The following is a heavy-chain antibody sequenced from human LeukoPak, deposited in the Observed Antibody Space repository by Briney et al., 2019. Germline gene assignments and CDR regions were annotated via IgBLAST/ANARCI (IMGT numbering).Heavy chain of an antibody. J-gene: IGHJ4*02. CDR2: IHYSGST. V-gene: IGHV4-59*12. CDR3: ARRAFCALDY. CDR1: GGSISSYY. D-gene: IGHD3-3*01. Sequence: PSETLSLTCTVSGGSISSYYWSWIRQPPGKGLEWIGYIHYSGSTNYNPSLKSRVTISVDTSKNQFSLRLSSVTAADTAVYYCARRAFCALDYWGQGTLVTVSS.